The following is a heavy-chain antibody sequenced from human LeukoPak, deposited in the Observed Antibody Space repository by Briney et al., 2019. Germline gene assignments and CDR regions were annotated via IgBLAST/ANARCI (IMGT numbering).Heavy chain of an antibody. D-gene: IGHD3-16*01. CDR2: IYYSGTT. J-gene: IGHJ4*02. CDR1: GGSISSSSYR. CDR3: ARDETRGSFDY. Sequence: SETLSLTCTVSGGSISSSSYRWGWIRQPPGKGLEWIGSIYYSGTTYYNPSLKSRVTISVDTSKNQFSLQLSSVTAADTAVYYCARDETRGSFDYWGQGTLVTVSS. V-gene: IGHV4-39*07.